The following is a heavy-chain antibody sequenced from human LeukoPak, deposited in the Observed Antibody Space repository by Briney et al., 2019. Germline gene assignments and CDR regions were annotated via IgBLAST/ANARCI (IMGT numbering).Heavy chain of an antibody. Sequence: GGSLRLSCTASGFTFSTYSMNWVRQAPGKGLEWVSSISGSGNYIYYADSLRGRFTISRDNAKNSLYLQMNSLRAEDTAVYYCARAGMAGATRGKSFDSWGQGTLVTVSS. V-gene: IGHV3-21*01. CDR3: ARAGMAGATRGKSFDS. CDR2: ISGSGNYI. CDR1: GFTFSTYS. J-gene: IGHJ4*02. D-gene: IGHD1-26*01.